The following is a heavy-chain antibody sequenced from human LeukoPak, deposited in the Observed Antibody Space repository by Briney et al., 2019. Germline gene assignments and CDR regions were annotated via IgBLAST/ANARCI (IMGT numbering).Heavy chain of an antibody. J-gene: IGHJ3*02. Sequence: GGSLRLSCAASGFTFSGYAMSWVRQAPGKGLEWVSAISGSGGSTYYADSVKGRFTISRDNSKNTLYLQMNSLRAEDTAVCYCAKWGSSGYYYQDAFDIWGQGTMVTVSS. CDR3: AKWGSSGYYYQDAFDI. D-gene: IGHD3-22*01. CDR2: ISGSGGST. V-gene: IGHV3-23*01. CDR1: GFTFSGYA.